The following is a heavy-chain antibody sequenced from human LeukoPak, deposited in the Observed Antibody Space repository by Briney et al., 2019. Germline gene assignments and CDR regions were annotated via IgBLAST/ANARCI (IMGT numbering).Heavy chain of an antibody. CDR2: ISWNSGSI. V-gene: IGHV3-9*01. D-gene: IGHD3-10*01. CDR3: ARDEL. CDR1: GFTFDDYA. Sequence: GGSLRLSCAASGFTFDDYAMHWVRQAPGKGLEWVSGISWNSGSIGYADSVKGRFTISRDNAKNSLYLQMNSLRAEDTAVYYCARDELWGQGTLVTVSS. J-gene: IGHJ4*02.